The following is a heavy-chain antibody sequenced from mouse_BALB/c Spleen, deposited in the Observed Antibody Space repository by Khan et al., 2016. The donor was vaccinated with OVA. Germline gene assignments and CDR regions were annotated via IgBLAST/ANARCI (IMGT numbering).Heavy chain of an antibody. J-gene: IGHJ3*01. CDR1: GYTFTDYN. V-gene: IGHV1S29*02. CDR3: YQTKDTRARAVAASSGKMGCRRFTSEACAVYYCGWSGYCSFAY. D-gene: IGHD3-2*02. Sequence: VQLQQSGPEVVKPGASVKLSCKASGYTFTDYNMDWVKQSPGKSLEWIGYISPNNGDSGYNQMFKTKATLTVDISSSTAYMELRSLTSEDSAVFKIYQTKDTRARAVAASSGKMGCRRFTSEACAVYYCGWSGYCSFAYWGQGTLVTVSS. CDR2: ISPNNGDS.